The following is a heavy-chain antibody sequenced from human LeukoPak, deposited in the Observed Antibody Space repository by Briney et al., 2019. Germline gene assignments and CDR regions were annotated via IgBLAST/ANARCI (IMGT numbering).Heavy chain of an antibody. Sequence: SGPTLVKPTQTLTLTCTFSGFSLSTSGVGVGWIRQPPGKALEWLALIYWDDDKRYSPSLKSRLTITKGTSKNQVVLTMTNMDPVDTATYYCARTTVTTAFHIWGQGTMVTVSS. CDR3: ARTTVTTAFHI. J-gene: IGHJ3*02. D-gene: IGHD4-17*01. CDR1: GFSLSTSGVG. CDR2: IYWDDDK. V-gene: IGHV2-5*02.